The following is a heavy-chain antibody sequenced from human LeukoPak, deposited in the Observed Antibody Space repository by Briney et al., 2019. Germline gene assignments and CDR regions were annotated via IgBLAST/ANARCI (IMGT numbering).Heavy chain of an antibody. V-gene: IGHV3-23*01. CDR1: GFTFSSYA. CDR3: AKYAYGSGSYYYFDY. J-gene: IGHJ4*02. Sequence: GGSLRLSCAASGFTFSSYAMSWVRQVPGKGLEWVSAISGSGGSTYYADSVKGRFTISRDNSKNTLYLQMNSLRAEDTAVYYCAKYAYGSGSYYYFDYWGQGTLVTVSS. CDR2: ISGSGGST. D-gene: IGHD3-10*01.